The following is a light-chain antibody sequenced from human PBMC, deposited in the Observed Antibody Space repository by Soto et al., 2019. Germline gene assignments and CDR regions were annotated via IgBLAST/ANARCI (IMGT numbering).Light chain of an antibody. J-gene: IGLJ1*01. CDR2: NVY. CDR3: SSYTISRTYV. V-gene: IGLV2-14*03. Sequence: QSVLTQPASVSGSPGQSITISCTGTSSDVGAYNFVSWHQQHPGKAPKLIIYNVYDRPSGISYRFSGSKSGNTASLTISELQGEDEADYYCSSYTISRTYVFGTGTKLTVL. CDR1: SSDVGAYNF.